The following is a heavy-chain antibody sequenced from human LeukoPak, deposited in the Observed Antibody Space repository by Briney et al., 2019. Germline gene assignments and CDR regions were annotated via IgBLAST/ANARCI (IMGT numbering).Heavy chain of an antibody. CDR2: ISGSGGST. V-gene: IGHV3-23*01. D-gene: IGHD6-13*01. Sequence: GGSLRLSCAASGFTFSSYSMNWVRQAPGKGLEWVSAISGSGGSTYYADSVKGRFTISRDNSKNTLYLQMNSLRAEDTAVYYCAKTPYIAAAGRVDYWGQGTLVTVSS. CDR3: AKTPYIAAAGRVDY. J-gene: IGHJ4*02. CDR1: GFTFSSYS.